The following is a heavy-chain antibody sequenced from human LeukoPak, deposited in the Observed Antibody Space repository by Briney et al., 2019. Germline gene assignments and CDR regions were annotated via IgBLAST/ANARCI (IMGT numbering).Heavy chain of an antibody. Sequence: PGGSLRLSCAASGFTFSNFEMNWVRQAPGKGLEWISYVSSSGSTIHYADSVKGRFTISRDNAKNSLYLQMNSLRAEDTAVYYCARESGATYCGGGCYFGFDYWGRGTVVTVSS. J-gene: IGHJ4*02. CDR2: VSSSGSTI. V-gene: IGHV3-48*03. CDR3: ARESGATYCGGGCYFGFDY. D-gene: IGHD2-21*02. CDR1: GFTFSNFE.